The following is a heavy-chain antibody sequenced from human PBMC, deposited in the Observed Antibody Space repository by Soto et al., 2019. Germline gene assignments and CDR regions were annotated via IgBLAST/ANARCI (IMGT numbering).Heavy chain of an antibody. D-gene: IGHD3-3*01. CDR2: IYSGGST. CDR3: ARDRRITIFGVVKHYYGMDV. CDR1: GFTVSSNY. J-gene: IGHJ6*02. Sequence: LRLSCAASGFTVSSNYMSWVRQAPGKGLEWVSVIYSGGSTYYADSVKGRFTISRDNSKNTLYLQMNSLRAEDTAVYYCARDRRITIFGVVKHYYGMDVWGQGTTVTVSS. V-gene: IGHV3-53*01.